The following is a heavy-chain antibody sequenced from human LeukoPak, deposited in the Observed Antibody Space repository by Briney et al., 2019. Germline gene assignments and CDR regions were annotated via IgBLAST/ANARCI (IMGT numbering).Heavy chain of an antibody. CDR2: IYISGIT. CDR1: GFSITTND. D-gene: IGHD3-10*01. Sequence: GGSLRLSCTASGFSITTNDMNWVRQAPGKGPEWVALIYISGITKYADSVQGRFTISRDNSKSTLSLQMNGLRAEDTAVYYCAKRSPPYWGQGTLVTVSS. CDR3: AKRSPPY. J-gene: IGHJ4*02. V-gene: IGHV3-66*04.